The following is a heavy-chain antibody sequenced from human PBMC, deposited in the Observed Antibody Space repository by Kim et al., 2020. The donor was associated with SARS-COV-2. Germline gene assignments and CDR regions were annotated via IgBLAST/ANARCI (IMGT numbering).Heavy chain of an antibody. Sequence: GGSLRLSCAASGFTFSSYGMHWVRQAPGKGLEWVAVISYDGSNKYYADSVKGRFTISRDNSKNTLYLQMNSLRAEDTAVYYCARAFAPPLYGSGSYYPPDYWGQGTLVTVSS. J-gene: IGHJ4*02. V-gene: IGHV3-33*05. CDR2: ISYDGSNK. CDR1: GFTFSSYG. D-gene: IGHD3-10*01. CDR3: ARAFAPPLYGSGSYYPPDY.